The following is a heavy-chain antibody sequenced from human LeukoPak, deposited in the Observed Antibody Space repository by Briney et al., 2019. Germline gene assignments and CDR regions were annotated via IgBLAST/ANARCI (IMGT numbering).Heavy chain of an antibody. CDR1: GFTFSSYA. V-gene: IGHV3-23*01. CDR2: ISGSGGST. Sequence: PGGSLRLSRAASGFTFSSYAMSWVRQAPGKGLEWVSAISGSGGSTYYADSVKGRFTISRDNSKNTLYLQMNSLRAEDTAVYYCAKAVTMVRGVIIMAHYYYGMDVWGQGTTVTVSS. J-gene: IGHJ6*02. CDR3: AKAVTMVRGVIIMAHYYYGMDV. D-gene: IGHD3-10*01.